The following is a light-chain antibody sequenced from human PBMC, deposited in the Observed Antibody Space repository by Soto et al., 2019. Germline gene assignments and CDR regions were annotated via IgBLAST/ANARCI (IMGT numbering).Light chain of an antibody. Sequence: EIVMTQSPVTLSVSPGERVSLSCRGSQSVDSYLAWHQQKPGQAPRLLIYAGSTRATGIPGRFSGSGSGTELTLTISSLQSEDFAVYYCQQYKKWPKTFGQGTKVEIK. V-gene: IGKV3-15*01. CDR3: QQYKKWPKT. CDR2: AGS. CDR1: QSVDSY. J-gene: IGKJ1*01.